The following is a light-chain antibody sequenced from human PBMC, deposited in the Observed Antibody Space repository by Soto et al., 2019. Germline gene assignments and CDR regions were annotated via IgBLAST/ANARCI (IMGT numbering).Light chain of an antibody. V-gene: IGLV2-8*01. J-gene: IGLJ3*02. CDR1: DNDIGGHDY. Sequence: QSALTQPPSASGSPGQSVTISCTGTDNDIGGHDYVSWYQQHPGKAPRLMISEVSQRPSGVPDRFSGSKSGITASLTVSGLQPDDEAVYYCSSYAGDNNVVFGGGTKLTVL. CDR2: EVS. CDR3: SSYAGDNNVV.